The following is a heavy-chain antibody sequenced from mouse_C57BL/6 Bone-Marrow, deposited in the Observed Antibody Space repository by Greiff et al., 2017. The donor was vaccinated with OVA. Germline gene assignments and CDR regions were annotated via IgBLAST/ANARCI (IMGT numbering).Heavy chain of an antibody. Sequence: QVQLKQPGAELVKPGASVKMSCKASGYTFTSYWITWVKQRPGQGLEWIGDIYPGSGSTNYNEKFKSKATLTVDTSSSTAYMQLSSLTSEDSAVYYCARGSSYRYAMDYWGQGTSVTVSS. CDR3: ARGSSYRYAMDY. V-gene: IGHV1-55*01. CDR2: IYPGSGST. CDR1: GYTFTSYW. D-gene: IGHD1-1*01. J-gene: IGHJ4*01.